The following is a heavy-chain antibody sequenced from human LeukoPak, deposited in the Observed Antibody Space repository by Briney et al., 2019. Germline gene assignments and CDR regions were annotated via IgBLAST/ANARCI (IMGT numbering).Heavy chain of an antibody. J-gene: IGHJ6*03. D-gene: IGHD6-6*01. CDR2: MNPNSGNT. CDR3: ARVKRSIYYYYYYYMDV. CDR1: GYTFTSYD. Sequence: ASVKVSCKASGYTFTSYDINWVRQATGQGLEWMGWMNPNSGNTGYAQKFQGRVTMTRNTSISTAYMELSSLRSEDTAVYYCARVKRSIYYYYYYYMDVWGKGTTVTISS. V-gene: IGHV1-8*01.